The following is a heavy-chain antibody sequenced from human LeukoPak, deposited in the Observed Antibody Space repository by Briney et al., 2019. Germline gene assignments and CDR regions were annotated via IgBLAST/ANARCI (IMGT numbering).Heavy chain of an antibody. V-gene: IGHV3-30*02. CDR1: GFIFRNNG. CDR2: VSDDEDNK. Sequence: GGSLRLSCAASGFIFRNNGMHWARQAPGKGLEWVAFVSDDEDNKYYPDSVRGRFTISRDNSKNTVYLQLNSLRDEDTAVYSCAKARGKLVNIYFEYWGHGTLVTVSS. D-gene: IGHD2/OR15-2a*01. J-gene: IGHJ4*01. CDR3: AKARGKLVNIYFEY.